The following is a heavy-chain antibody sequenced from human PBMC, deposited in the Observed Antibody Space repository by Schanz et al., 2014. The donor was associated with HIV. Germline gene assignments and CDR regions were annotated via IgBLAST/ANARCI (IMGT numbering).Heavy chain of an antibody. CDR1: GFIFDSYT. Sequence: EVQVVESGGGLVKPGGSLRLSCVVSGFIFDSYTMNWVRQAPGKGLEWVSSISAGSDDRFYADSIKGRFTISRDNAKNSLYLQMNSLRDEDTAVYYCAKSRGDSWPYGMDVWGQGTTVTVSS. V-gene: IGHV3-21*04. J-gene: IGHJ6*02. CDR2: ISAGSDDR. D-gene: IGHD4-17*01. CDR3: AKSRGDSWPYGMDV.